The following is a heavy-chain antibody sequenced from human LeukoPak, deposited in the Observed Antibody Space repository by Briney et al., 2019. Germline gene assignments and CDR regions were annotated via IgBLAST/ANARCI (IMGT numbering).Heavy chain of an antibody. Sequence: SETLSLTCTVSGGSISNYFWSWVRQPAGKGLEWIGRIYSTGRSDYNPSLKSRVTISVDTSKNQFSLKLSSVTAADTAVYYCARAPAGSGDFDYWGQGTLVTVSS. D-gene: IGHD2-15*01. V-gene: IGHV4-4*07. J-gene: IGHJ4*02. CDR3: ARAPAGSGDFDY. CDR1: GGSISNYF. CDR2: IYSTGRS.